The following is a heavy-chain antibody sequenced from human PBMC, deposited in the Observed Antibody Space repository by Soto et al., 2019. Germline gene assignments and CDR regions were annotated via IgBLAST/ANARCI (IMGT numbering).Heavy chain of an antibody. CDR1: GFTFSSYG. CDR3: ARAPLRAGTGSYYFDY. Sequence: PGGSLRLSCAASGFTFSSYGMHWVRQAPGKGLEWVAVIWYDGSNKYYADSVKGRFTISRDNSKNTLYLQMNSLRAEDTAVYYCARAPLRAGTGSYYFDYWGQGTLVTAPQ. J-gene: IGHJ4*02. CDR2: IWYDGSNK. V-gene: IGHV3-33*01. D-gene: IGHD6-13*01.